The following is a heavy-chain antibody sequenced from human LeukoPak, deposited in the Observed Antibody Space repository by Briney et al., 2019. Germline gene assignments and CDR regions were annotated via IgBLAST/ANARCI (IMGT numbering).Heavy chain of an antibody. V-gene: IGHV3-30*18. CDR1: GFTFSSYG. J-gene: IGHJ6*02. CDR3: AKTTDRYYDLWSGYRGYYGMDV. CDR2: ISYDGSNK. D-gene: IGHD3-3*01. Sequence: GGSLRLSCAASGFTFSSYGMHWVRQAPGKGLEWVAVISYDGSNKYYADSVKGRFTISRDNSKNTLYLQMNSLRAEDTAVYYCAKTTDRYYDLWSGYRGYYGMDVWGQGTTVTVSS.